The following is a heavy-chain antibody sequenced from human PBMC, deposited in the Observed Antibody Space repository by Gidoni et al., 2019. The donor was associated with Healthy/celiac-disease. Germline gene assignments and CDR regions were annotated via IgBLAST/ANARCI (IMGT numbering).Heavy chain of an antibody. CDR2: INHSGST. CDR1: GGSFSGYY. D-gene: IGHD6-13*01. Sequence: QVQLQQWGAGLLKPSETLSLTCAVYGGSFSGYYWSWIRQPPGKGLEWIGEINHSGSTNYNPSLKSRVTISVDTSKNQFSLKLSSVTAADTAVYYCARGGVAAADYYYYMDVWGKGTTVTVSS. J-gene: IGHJ6*03. V-gene: IGHV4-34*01. CDR3: ARGGVAAADYYYYMDV.